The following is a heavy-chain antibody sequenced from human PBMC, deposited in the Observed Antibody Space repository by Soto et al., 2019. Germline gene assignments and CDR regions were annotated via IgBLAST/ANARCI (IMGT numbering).Heavy chain of an antibody. CDR2: IYSTGTT. D-gene: IGHD3-10*01. CDR3: AKDGRGSGSHYNSFGY. V-gene: IGHV3-53*01. Sequence: EVQLVESGGGLIQPGGSLKLSCAASGFTVGKNYMSWVGQAPGKGLEWVSLIYSTGTTKYADSVKGRFTVSRDNAKNTLYLQMNSLRAEDTAVYYCAKDGRGSGSHYNSFGYWGQGTLVTVSS. CDR1: GFTVGKNY. J-gene: IGHJ4*02.